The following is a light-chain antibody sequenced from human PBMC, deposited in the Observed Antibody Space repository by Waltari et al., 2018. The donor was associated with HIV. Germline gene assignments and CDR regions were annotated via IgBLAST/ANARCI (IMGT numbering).Light chain of an antibody. CDR2: DNN. J-gene: IGLJ2*01. Sequence: QSVLTQPPSVSGAPGQRVSISCTGTNSNIGAGYDVPWYQQLPGTAPKLLIYDNNNRPSGVPDRFSGSKSGASASLAITGLQAEDEADYFCQSYDSSLSGSVVFGGGTKLTVL. CDR3: QSYDSSLSGSVV. V-gene: IGLV1-40*01. CDR1: NSNIGAGYD.